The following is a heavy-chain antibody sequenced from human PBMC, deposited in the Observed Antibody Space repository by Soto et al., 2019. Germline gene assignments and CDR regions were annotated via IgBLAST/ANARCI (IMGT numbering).Heavy chain of an antibody. Sequence: EVQLLESGGGLVQPGGSLKLSCAASGFTFSSYAMSWVRQSPGNGLEWVSAISGSGGSTYYADSVKGRFTISRDNSKNTLYLQMNSLRAEDTAVYYCAKDQYGGKGDDAFDLWGQGTMVTVSS. CDR2: ISGSGGST. CDR1: GFTFSSYA. CDR3: AKDQYGGKGDDAFDL. D-gene: IGHD2-15*01. J-gene: IGHJ3*01. V-gene: IGHV3-23*01.